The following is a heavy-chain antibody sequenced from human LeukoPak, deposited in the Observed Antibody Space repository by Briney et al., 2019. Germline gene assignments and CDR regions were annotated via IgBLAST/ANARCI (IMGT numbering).Heavy chain of an antibody. V-gene: IGHV3-66*01. Sequence: GGSLRLSCAASGFTVSSNYMSWVRQAPGKGLEWVSVIYSGGSTYYADSVKGRVTISRDNSKNTLYLQMNSLRAEDTAVYYCARDSPEYYYYGMDVWGQGTTVTVSS. CDR3: ARDSPEYYYYGMDV. CDR1: GFTVSSNY. CDR2: IYSGGST. J-gene: IGHJ6*02.